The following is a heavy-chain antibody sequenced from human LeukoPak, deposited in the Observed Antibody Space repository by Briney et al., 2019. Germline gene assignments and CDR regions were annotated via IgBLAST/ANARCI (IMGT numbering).Heavy chain of an antibody. J-gene: IGHJ6*03. CDR1: GYTFTSYG. CDR3: ARAPVRGTIGGNYYYMDV. V-gene: IGHV1-18*01. Sequence: GASVKVSCKAPGYTFTSYGISWVRQAPGQGLEWMGWISAYNGNTNYAQKLQGRVTMTTDTSTSTAYMELRSLRSDDTAVYYCARAPVRGTIGGNYYYMDVWGKGTTVTVSS. CDR2: ISAYNGNT. D-gene: IGHD3-10*01.